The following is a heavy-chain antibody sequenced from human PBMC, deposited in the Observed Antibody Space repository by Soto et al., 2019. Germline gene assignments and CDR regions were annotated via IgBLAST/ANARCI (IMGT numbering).Heavy chain of an antibody. Sequence: SETLSLTCAVYGGSFSGYYWSWIRQPPGKGLEWIGEINHSGSTNYNPSLKSRVTISVDTSKNQFSLKLSSVTAADTAVYYCARRGYCSGGSCYIYYFDCWGQGTLVTVSS. CDR2: INHSGST. J-gene: IGHJ4*02. V-gene: IGHV4-34*01. D-gene: IGHD2-15*01. CDR3: ARRGYCSGGSCYIYYFDC. CDR1: GGSFSGYY.